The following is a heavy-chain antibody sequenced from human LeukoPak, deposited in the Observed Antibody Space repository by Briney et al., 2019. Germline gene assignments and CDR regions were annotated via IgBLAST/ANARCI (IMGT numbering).Heavy chain of an antibody. CDR2: TSSDLNVK. V-gene: IGHV3-30-3*01. CDR1: GFTFRDYV. D-gene: IGHD2-2*02. Sequence: GGSLRLSCAASGFTFRDYVIHWVRQAPGKGLEWVAVTSSDLNVKLYADSVKGRFTISRDNSRSTLYLQMNSLRAEDTAVYYCARGGCSSTSCYTPNDWFDPWGQGTLVTVSS. J-gene: IGHJ5*02. CDR3: ARGGCSSTSCYTPNDWFDP.